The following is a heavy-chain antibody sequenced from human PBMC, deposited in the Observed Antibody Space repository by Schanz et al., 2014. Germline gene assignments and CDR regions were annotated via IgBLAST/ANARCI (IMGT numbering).Heavy chain of an antibody. Sequence: QVQLVESGGGVVQPGGSLRLSCAASGFSFSGSGMHWVRQAPGEGLEWVAFIRFDASHKYYADSVKGRFTISRDNSKNTLYLQMNSLRAEDTALYYCTKGMDSYVSGSDHWGQGTLVTVSS. D-gene: IGHD3-10*01. J-gene: IGHJ4*02. CDR3: TKGMDSYVSGSDH. V-gene: IGHV3-30*02. CDR2: IRFDASHK. CDR1: GFSFSGSG.